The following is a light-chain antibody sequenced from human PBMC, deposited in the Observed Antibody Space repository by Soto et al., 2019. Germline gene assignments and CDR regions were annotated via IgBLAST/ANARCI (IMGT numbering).Light chain of an antibody. J-gene: IGLJ1*01. CDR2: EVS. V-gene: IGLV2-8*01. CDR3: SSYAGSNNRYV. Sequence: QSALTQPPSASGSPGQSVTISCTGTSSDDGGYNYVSWYQQHPGKAPKLMIYEVSKRPSGVPDRFSGSKSGNTASLTVSGLQAEDEADYYCSSYAGSNNRYVFGTGTKLTVL. CDR1: SSDDGGYNY.